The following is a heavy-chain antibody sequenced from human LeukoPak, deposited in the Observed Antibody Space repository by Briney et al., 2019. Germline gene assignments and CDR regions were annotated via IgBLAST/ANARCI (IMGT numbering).Heavy chain of an antibody. J-gene: IGHJ4*02. Sequence: GGSLRLSCAASGFTFSSYSMSWVRQAPGKGLEWVSAISGSGGSTYYADSGKGRFTISRDNSKNTLYLQMNSLRAEDTGVYYCAKDFWSGYYDYWGQGTLVTVSS. CDR3: AKDFWSGYYDY. V-gene: IGHV3-23*01. CDR1: GFTFSSYS. CDR2: ISGSGGST. D-gene: IGHD3-3*01.